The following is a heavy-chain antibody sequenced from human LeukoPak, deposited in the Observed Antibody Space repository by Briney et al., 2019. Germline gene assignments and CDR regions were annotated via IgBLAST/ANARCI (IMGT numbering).Heavy chain of an antibody. CDR2: ISGSGGST. Sequence: PGGSLRLSCAASGFTVSSNYMTWVRQAPGKGLEWVSAISGSGGSTYYADSVKGRFTISRDNSKNTLYLQMNSLRAEDTAVYYCAKSYSGGSFDYFDYWGQGTLVTVSS. J-gene: IGHJ4*02. D-gene: IGHD2-15*01. CDR1: GFTVSSNY. V-gene: IGHV3-23*01. CDR3: AKSYSGGSFDYFDY.